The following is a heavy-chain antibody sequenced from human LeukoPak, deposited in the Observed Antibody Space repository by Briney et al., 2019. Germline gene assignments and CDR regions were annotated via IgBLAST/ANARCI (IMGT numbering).Heavy chain of an antibody. CDR2: INAGHGNT. CDR3: ATTPPYGGKVWWFDP. V-gene: IGHV1-3*01. Sequence: ASVKVSCKASGYTFTSYAIQWVRQAPGQRLEWMGWINAGHGNTKYSQKFQGRVTITRDTAASTAYMELSSLRSEDTAVYYCATTPPYGGKVWWFDPWGQGTLVTVSS. D-gene: IGHD4-23*01. CDR1: GYTFTSYA. J-gene: IGHJ5*02.